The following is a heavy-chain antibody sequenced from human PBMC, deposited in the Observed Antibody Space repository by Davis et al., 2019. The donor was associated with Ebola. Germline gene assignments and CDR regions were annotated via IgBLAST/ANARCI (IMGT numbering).Heavy chain of an antibody. CDR2: ISYDGSNK. CDR3: AKDRNGDPLQLYYYYYGMDV. D-gene: IGHD4-17*01. CDR1: GFTFSSYG. Sequence: PGGSLRLSCAASGFTFSSYGMHWVRQAPGKGLEWVAVISYDGSNKYYADSVKGRFTISRDNSKNTLYLQMNSLRAEDTAVYYCAKDRNGDPLQLYYYYYGMDVWGQGTTVTVSS. V-gene: IGHV3-30*18. J-gene: IGHJ6*02.